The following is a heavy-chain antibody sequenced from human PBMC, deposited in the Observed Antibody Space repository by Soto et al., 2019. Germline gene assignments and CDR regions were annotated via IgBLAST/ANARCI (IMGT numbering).Heavy chain of an antibody. D-gene: IGHD3-22*01. CDR1: GYSFTSYW. CDR2: IDPSDSYT. Sequence: PGESLKISCKGSGYSFTSYWISWVRQMPGKGLEWMGRIDPSDSYTNYSPSFQGHVTISADKSISTAYLQWSSLKASDTAMYYCARRLHYYDSSGLTYYYYGMDVWGQGTTVTVSS. J-gene: IGHJ6*02. V-gene: IGHV5-10-1*01. CDR3: ARRLHYYDSSGLTYYYYGMDV.